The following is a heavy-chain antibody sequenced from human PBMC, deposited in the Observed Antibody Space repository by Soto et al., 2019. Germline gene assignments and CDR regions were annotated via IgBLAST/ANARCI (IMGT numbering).Heavy chain of an antibody. J-gene: IGHJ6*02. V-gene: IGHV1-2*02. CDR2: INPNSGGT. CDR3: ARGTAAAASYYYYYGMDV. CDR1: GYTFTGYY. D-gene: IGHD6-13*01. Sequence: ASVKVSCKASGYTFTGYYMHWVRQAPGQGLEWMGWINPNSGGTNYAQKFQGRVTMTRVTSISTAYMELSRLRSDDTAVYYCARGTAAAASYYYYYGMDVWGQGTTVTVSS.